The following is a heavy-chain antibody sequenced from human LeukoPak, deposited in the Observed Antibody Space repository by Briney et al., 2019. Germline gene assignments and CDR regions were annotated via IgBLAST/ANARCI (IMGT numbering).Heavy chain of an antibody. J-gene: IGHJ6*03. V-gene: IGHV1-69*05. CDR3: ARDNPRGVWSGSKADYYYYYMDV. CDR1: GGTFSSYA. CDR2: IIPIFGTA. D-gene: IGHD3-3*01. Sequence: SVKVSCKASGGTFSSYAISWVRQAPGQGLEWMGGIIPIFGTANYAQKFQGRVTITTDESTSTAYMELSSLRSEDTAVYYCARDNPRGVWSGSKADYYYYYMDVWGKGTTVTASS.